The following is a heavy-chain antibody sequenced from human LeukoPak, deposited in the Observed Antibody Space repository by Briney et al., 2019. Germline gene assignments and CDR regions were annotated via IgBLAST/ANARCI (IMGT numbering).Heavy chain of an antibody. CDR2: IIPILGIA. Sequence: SVKVSCKASGGTFSSYAISWVRQAPGQGLGWMGRIIPILGIANYAQKFQGRVTITADKSTSTAYMELSSLRSEDTAVYYCARANLAYCGGDCYSFDYWGQGTLVTVSS. D-gene: IGHD2-21*02. J-gene: IGHJ4*02. CDR3: ARANLAYCGGDCYSFDY. V-gene: IGHV1-69*04. CDR1: GGTFSSYA.